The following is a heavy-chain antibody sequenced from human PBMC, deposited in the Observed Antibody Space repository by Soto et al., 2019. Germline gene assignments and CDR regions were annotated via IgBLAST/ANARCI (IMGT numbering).Heavy chain of an antibody. CDR3: ASGFGGDYFDY. CDR2: IYYSGST. D-gene: IGHD3-10*01. Sequence: SETLSLTCTFSCGSIISGGYYWSWIRQHPGKGLEWIGYIYYSGSTNYNPSLKSRVTISVDTSKNQFSLKLSSVTAADTAVYYCASGFGGDYFDYWGQGTLVTVSS. V-gene: IGHV4-61*08. J-gene: IGHJ4*02. CDR1: CGSIISGGYY.